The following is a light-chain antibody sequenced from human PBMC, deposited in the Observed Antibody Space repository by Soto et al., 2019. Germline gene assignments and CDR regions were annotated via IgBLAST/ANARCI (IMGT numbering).Light chain of an antibody. CDR3: SSFTSINTVV. CDR1: SSDIGDYNF. V-gene: IGLV2-14*01. CDR2: EVS. Sequence: QPVLTQPASVSGSPGQSITISCTGTSSDIGDYNFVSWYQQHPGKAPKLMIFEVSYRPSGVSTRFSGSKSGDTASLTISGLQAEDEAHYYCSSFTSINTVVFGGGTKLTVL. J-gene: IGLJ2*01.